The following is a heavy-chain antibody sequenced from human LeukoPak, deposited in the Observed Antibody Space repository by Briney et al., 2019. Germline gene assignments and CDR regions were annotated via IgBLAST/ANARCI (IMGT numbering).Heavy chain of an antibody. CDR3: ARGTSSSPFAMDV. V-gene: IGHV3-13*04. CDR1: GFTFSSYD. J-gene: IGHJ6*02. CDR2: IGTAGGT. Sequence: PGGSLRLSCAASGFTFSSYDMHWVRQATGKGLEWVSAIGTAGGTYYPGTVKGRFTISRENAKNSLYLQMNSLRAGDTAVYYCARGTSSSPFAMDVWGQGTTVTVSS. D-gene: IGHD6-13*01.